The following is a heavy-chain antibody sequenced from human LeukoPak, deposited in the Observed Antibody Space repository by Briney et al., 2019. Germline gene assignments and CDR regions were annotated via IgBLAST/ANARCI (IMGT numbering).Heavy chain of an antibody. CDR2: MNLNSGHT. CDR1: GYTFTSYD. Sequence: ASVKVSCKASGYTFTSYDINWVRQATGQGLEWMGWMNLNSGHTGFAQRFRGRVTMTRDMSTGTVYMELSSLTSEDTAVYYCAREAITIFGLVRTQTTKGPHRFDPWGQGTLVTVSS. J-gene: IGHJ5*02. V-gene: IGHV1-8*01. CDR3: AREAITIFGLVRTQTTKGPHRFDP. D-gene: IGHD3-3*01.